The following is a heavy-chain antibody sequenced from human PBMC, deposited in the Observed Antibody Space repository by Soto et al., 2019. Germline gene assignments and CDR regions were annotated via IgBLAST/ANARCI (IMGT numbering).Heavy chain of an antibody. CDR3: ARAISGYVT. D-gene: IGHD5-12*01. V-gene: IGHV1-3*04. Sequence: QVQLVQSGAEVKKPGASVKVSCKASGITSTTYAIHWVRQAPGQGLEWMGWINTGNGNTRYSQRFLGRVSITTDTSTSTASMDLSSLTSEDTAVYYCARAISGYVTWGQGTLFSDSS. CDR1: GITSTTYA. J-gene: IGHJ5*02. CDR2: INTGNGNT.